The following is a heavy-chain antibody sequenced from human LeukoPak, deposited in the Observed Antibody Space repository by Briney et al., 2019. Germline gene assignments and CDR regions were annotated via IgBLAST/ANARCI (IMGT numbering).Heavy chain of an antibody. D-gene: IGHD3-16*01. J-gene: IGHJ4*02. CDR3: ASRIAAGDGGGEYYFDY. V-gene: IGHV4-34*01. CDR1: GGSFSGYY. Sequence: SETLSLTCAVYGGSFSGYYWSWIRQPPGKGLEWIGEINHSGSTNYNPSLKSRVTISADTSKNQFSLKLSSVTAADTAVYYCASRIAAGDGGGEYYFDYWGQGTLVTVSS. CDR2: INHSGST.